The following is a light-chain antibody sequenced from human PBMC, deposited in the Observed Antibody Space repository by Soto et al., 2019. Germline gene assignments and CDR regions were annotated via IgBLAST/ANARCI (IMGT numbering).Light chain of an antibody. CDR1: SSDVGGYNY. Sequence: QSVLTQPASVSGSPGQSITISCTGTSSDVGGYNYVSWYQHHPGKAPKLMIFEVSNRPSGVSNRFSGSKSGNTASLTISGLQAEDEADYYCSSWTSSTTQVLGGGTKLTVL. J-gene: IGLJ2*01. V-gene: IGLV2-14*01. CDR3: SSWTSSTTQV. CDR2: EVS.